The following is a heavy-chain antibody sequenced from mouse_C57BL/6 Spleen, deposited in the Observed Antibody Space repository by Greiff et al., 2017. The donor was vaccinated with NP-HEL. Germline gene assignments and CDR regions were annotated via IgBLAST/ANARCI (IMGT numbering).Heavy chain of an antibody. Sequence: EVQLVESGPGLVKPSQSLSLTCSVTGYSITSGYYWNWIRQFPGNKLEWMGYISYDGSNNYNPSLKNRISITRDTSKNQFFLKLNSVTTEDTATYYCANYDEGAWFAYWGQGTLVTVSA. CDR2: ISYDGSN. CDR1: GYSITSGYY. J-gene: IGHJ3*01. V-gene: IGHV3-6*01. D-gene: IGHD2-4*01. CDR3: ANYDEGAWFAY.